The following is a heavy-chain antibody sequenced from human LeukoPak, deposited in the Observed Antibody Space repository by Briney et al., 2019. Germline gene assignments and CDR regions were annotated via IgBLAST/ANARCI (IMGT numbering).Heavy chain of an antibody. CDR1: GFTFSSYA. CDR3: AKRVESSSHPPAAFDM. J-gene: IGHJ3*02. V-gene: IGHV3-23*01. CDR2: ISGSGGST. D-gene: IGHD1-26*01. Sequence: PGGSLRLSCAASGFTFSSYAMSWVRQAPGKGLEWVTAISGSGGSTYYADSVKGRFTISRDNSKKTMYLQMNSLGAEDTAVYGCAKRVESSSHPPAAFDMWRKGKMVTVSS.